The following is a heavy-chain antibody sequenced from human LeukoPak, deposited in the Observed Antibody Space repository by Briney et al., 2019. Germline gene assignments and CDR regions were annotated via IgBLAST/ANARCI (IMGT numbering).Heavy chain of an antibody. V-gene: IGHV3-53*01. CDR3: ARRAGAYSHPYDY. D-gene: IGHD4/OR15-4a*01. Sequence: GGSLRLSCTVSGFTVSSNSMSWVRQAPGKGLEWVSFIYSGTIHYSDSVKGRFTISRDNSKNTLYLQMNSLRAEDSAVYYCARRAGAYSHPYDYWGQGTLVTVSS. CDR2: IYSGTI. J-gene: IGHJ4*02. CDR1: GFTVSSNS.